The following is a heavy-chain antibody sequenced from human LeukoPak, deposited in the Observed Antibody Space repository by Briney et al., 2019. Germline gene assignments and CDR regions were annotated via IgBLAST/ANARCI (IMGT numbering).Heavy chain of an antibody. V-gene: IGHV3-30*04. Sequence: GRSLRLSCAASGFTFSSYAMHWVRQAPGKGLEWVAVISYDGSNKYYAYSVKGRFTISRDNSKNTLYLQMNSLRAEDTAVYYCAREGDIVATISYYFDSWGQGTLVTVSS. CDR3: AREGDIVATISYYFDS. J-gene: IGHJ4*02. CDR2: ISYDGSNK. D-gene: IGHD5-12*01. CDR1: GFTFSSYA.